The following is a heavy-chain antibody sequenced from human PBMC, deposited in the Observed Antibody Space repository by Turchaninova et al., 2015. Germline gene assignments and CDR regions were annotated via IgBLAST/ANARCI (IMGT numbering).Heavy chain of an antibody. CDR1: GITVSSHA. V-gene: IGHV3-23*04. CDR3: AMKAGADGHYYPFDY. D-gene: IGHD3-22*01. Sequence: EVQLVASGGGLRQPGGSLRVSCAGSGITVSSHAIVGCIQGPGKGRECVSTISDCGGSTYSADSVKGRFTIARDNSKNTLYLQMNSLRAEDTAIYYCAMKAGADGHYYPFDYWGQGTLVTVSS. CDR2: ISDCGGST. J-gene: IGHJ4*02.